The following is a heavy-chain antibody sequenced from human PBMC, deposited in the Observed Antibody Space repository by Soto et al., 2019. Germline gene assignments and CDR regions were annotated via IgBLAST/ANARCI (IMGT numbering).Heavy chain of an antibody. CDR3: ARDRSEYSSSSSDLDY. Sequence: GASVKVSCKASGYTFTGYYMHWVRQAPGQGLEWMGWINPNSGGTNYAQKFQGWVTMTRDTSISTAYMELSRLRSDDTAVYYCARDRSEYSSSSSDLDYWGQGTLVTVSS. J-gene: IGHJ4*02. CDR2: INPNSGGT. CDR1: GYTFTGYY. V-gene: IGHV1-2*04. D-gene: IGHD6-6*01.